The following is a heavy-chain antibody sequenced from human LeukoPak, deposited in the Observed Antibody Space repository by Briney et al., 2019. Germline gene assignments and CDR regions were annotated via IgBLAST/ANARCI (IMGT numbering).Heavy chain of an antibody. D-gene: IGHD2-21*01. Sequence: PGGSLRLSCAASGFTFSSYWMHWVRQAPGKGLVWVSRINSDGSSTSYADSVKGRFTISRDSAKNTLYLQVNSLRAEDTAVYYCARGAQRAYDAFDIWGQGTMVTVSS. CDR2: INSDGSST. CDR3: ARGAQRAYDAFDI. V-gene: IGHV3-74*01. J-gene: IGHJ3*02. CDR1: GFTFSSYW.